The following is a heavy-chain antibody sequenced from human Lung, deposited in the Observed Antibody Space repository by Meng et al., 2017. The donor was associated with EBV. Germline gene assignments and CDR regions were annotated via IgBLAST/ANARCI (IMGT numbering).Heavy chain of an antibody. V-gene: IGHV1-18*01. CDR2: ISAYNGNT. Sequence: QVHLLQSGAEVKKPGASGNVSCKASGYIFNNYGVRWVRQAPGQGPEWMGWISAYNGNTNYAQNFQGRFTMTTDTSTSTAYMELRSLRSDDTAVYYCARDLPGGTKGTWLDLWGQGTLVTVSS. CDR3: ARDLPGGTKGTWLDL. J-gene: IGHJ5*02. CDR1: GYIFNNYG. D-gene: IGHD1-14*01.